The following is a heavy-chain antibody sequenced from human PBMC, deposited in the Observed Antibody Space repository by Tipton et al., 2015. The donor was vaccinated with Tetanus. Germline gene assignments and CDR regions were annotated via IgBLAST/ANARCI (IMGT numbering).Heavy chain of an antibody. Sequence: GLVKPSQTLSLTCAISGDSVSSNSAAWNWIRQSPSRGLEWLGRTYYRSKWNNEYAVSVKSRLTINPDTSKNQVSLQLNSVTPDDTAVYYCAREGCTRCRGDSRFDIWGQGTMVTVSS. CDR3: AREGCTRCRGDSRFDI. V-gene: IGHV6-1*01. J-gene: IGHJ3*02. CDR1: GDSVSSNSAA. D-gene: IGHD2-21*02. CDR2: TYYRSKWNN.